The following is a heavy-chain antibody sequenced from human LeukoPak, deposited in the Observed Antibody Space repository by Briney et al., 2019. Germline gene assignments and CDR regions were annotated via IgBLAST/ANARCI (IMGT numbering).Heavy chain of an antibody. D-gene: IGHD7-27*01. V-gene: IGHV3-53*01. Sequence: GGSLRLSCAASGFSVSSNYMSWVRQAPGKGLEWVSVIFSGGSTYYADSVKGRFTISRDDSKNTVYLQLNSLRDEDTAVYYCARTLPGSYSDCWGQGTLVAVS. CDR2: IFSGGST. J-gene: IGHJ4*02. CDR1: GFSVSSNY. CDR3: ARTLPGSYSDC.